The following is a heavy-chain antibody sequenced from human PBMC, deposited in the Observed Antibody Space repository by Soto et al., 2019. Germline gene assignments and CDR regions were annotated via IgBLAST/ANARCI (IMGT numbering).Heavy chain of an antibody. V-gene: IGHV4-34*01. CDR3: ARSWFDP. CDR2: INHSGST. CDR1: GGSFSGYY. J-gene: IGHJ5*02. Sequence: QVQLQQWGAGLLKPSETLSLTCAVYGGSFSGYYWSWIRQPPGKGLEWIGEINHSGSTNYNPSLKIRVTISVDTSKNQFSLKLSSVSAADTAVYYCARSWFDPWGQGTLVTVSS.